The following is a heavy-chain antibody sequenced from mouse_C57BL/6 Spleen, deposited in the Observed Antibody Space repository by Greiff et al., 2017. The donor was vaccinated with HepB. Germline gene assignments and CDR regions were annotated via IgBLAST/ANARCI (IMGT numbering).Heavy chain of an antibody. CDR3: ARSSGSSPGYFDV. Sequence: VQLQQSGAELVMPGASVKLSCKASGYTFTSYWMHWVKQRPGQGLEWIGEIDPSDSYTNYNQKFKGKSTLTVDKSSSTAYMQLSSLTSEDSAVYYCARSSGSSPGYFDVWGTGTTVTVSS. CDR2: IDPSDSYT. V-gene: IGHV1-69*01. CDR1: GYTFTSYW. D-gene: IGHD1-1*01. J-gene: IGHJ1*03.